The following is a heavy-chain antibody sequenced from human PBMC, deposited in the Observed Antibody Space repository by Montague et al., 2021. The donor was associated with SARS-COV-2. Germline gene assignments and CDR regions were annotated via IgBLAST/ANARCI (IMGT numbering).Heavy chain of an antibody. CDR2: IYYYGNT. CDR3: AKESGSGSINPTY. D-gene: IGHD3-10*01. V-gene: IGHV4-59*01. Sequence: SETLSLTCTVSGDSIRNYFWSWIRQPPGKGLEWIGYIYYYGNTHXNPSLKSRATISIDTSRNLFSLQLSSVTAADTAVYFCAKESGSGSINPTYWGQGALVTVSS. J-gene: IGHJ4*02. CDR1: GDSIRNYF.